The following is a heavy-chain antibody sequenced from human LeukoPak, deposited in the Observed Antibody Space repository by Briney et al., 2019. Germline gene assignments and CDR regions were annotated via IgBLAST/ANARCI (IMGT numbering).Heavy chain of an antibody. J-gene: IGHJ4*02. Sequence: SETLSLTCSVSGGSISSSSYCWGWIRQPPEKGLEWIGSIYYSGSTYYNPSLKSRVTISVDTSKNQFSLKLSSVTAADTALYYCASWGSGYSYGYFDYWGQGTLVTVSS. V-gene: IGHV4-39*07. CDR3: ASWGSGYSYGYFDY. CDR2: IYYSGST. D-gene: IGHD5-18*01. CDR1: GGSISSSSYC.